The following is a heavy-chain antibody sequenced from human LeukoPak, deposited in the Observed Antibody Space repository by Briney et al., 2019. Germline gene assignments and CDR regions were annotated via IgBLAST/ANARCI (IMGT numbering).Heavy chain of an antibody. CDR3: ARAVRWLWMYYFDY. V-gene: IGHV3-7*01. CDR1: GFTFSSYW. D-gene: IGHD3-22*01. J-gene: IGHJ4*02. Sequence: GGSLRLSCAASGFTFSSYWMSWVRQAPGKGLEWVANIKQDGSEKYYVDSVKGRFTISRDNAKNSLYLQMNSLRADDTAVYYCARAVRWLWMYYFDYWGQGTLVTVSS. CDR2: IKQDGSEK.